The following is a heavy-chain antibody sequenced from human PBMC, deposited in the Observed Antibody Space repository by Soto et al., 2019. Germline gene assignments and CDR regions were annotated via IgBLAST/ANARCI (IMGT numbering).Heavy chain of an antibody. CDR2: ITDTGGDA. Sequence: GGSLRLSCVASGLTFGSRAMSWVRQAPGEGLQWVSTITDTGGDAKYADSVRGRFVISRDNSKKTLYLQMTSLTAEDSAMYFCAKVFYYYHSSGYYYFDYWGQGTLVTVSS. D-gene: IGHD3-22*01. CDR1: GLTFGSRA. CDR3: AKVFYYYHSSGYYYFDY. J-gene: IGHJ4*02. V-gene: IGHV3-23*01.